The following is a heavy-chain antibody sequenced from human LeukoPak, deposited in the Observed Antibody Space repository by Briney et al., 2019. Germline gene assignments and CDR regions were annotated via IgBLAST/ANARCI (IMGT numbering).Heavy chain of an antibody. Sequence: GGSLRLSCAASGFTFSSYWMGWVRQAPGKGLEWVANIKQDGSEKYYVDSVKGRFTISRDNAKNSLYLQMNSLRAEDTAVYYCVVPADYYYMDVWGKGTTVTVSS. V-gene: IGHV3-7*01. CDR3: VVPADYYYMDV. J-gene: IGHJ6*03. D-gene: IGHD2-2*01. CDR2: IKQDGSEK. CDR1: GFTFSSYW.